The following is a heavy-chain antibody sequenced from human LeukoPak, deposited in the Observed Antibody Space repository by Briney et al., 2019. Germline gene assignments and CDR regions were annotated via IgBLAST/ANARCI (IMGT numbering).Heavy chain of an antibody. V-gene: IGHV3-23*01. J-gene: IGHJ5*02. CDR2: IRGSGGST. CDR1: GFTFSSYA. D-gene: IGHD3-22*01. CDR3: AKDPYYYDSSGLNWFDP. Sequence: GGSLRLSCAASGFTFSSYAMSWVRQAPGKGLEWVSAIRGSGGSTYYADSVKGRFTISRDNSKNTLYLQMNSLRAEDTAVYYCAKDPYYYDSSGLNWFDPWGQGTLVTVSS.